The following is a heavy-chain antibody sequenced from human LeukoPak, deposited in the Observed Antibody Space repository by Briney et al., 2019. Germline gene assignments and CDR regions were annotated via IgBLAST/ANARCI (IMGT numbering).Heavy chain of an antibody. Sequence: GRSLRLSCAASGFTFSNYAMNWVRQAPGKGLEWVSTSSGRNSSSFYADSVRGRFTLSRDYSKNTLYIQMNSLRADDTAVYYCAKGVRYFDWLLLAFDYWGQGTLVTVSS. V-gene: IGHV3-23*01. CDR2: SSGRNSSS. CDR3: AKGVRYFDWLLLAFDY. CDR1: GFTFSNYA. D-gene: IGHD3-9*01. J-gene: IGHJ4*02.